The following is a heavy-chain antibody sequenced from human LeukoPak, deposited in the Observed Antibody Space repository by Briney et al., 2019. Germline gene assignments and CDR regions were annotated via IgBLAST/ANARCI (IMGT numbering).Heavy chain of an antibody. V-gene: IGHV1-18*01. D-gene: IGHD6-6*01. Sequence: ASVKVSCKASGYDFINYGISWVRQAPGQGPEWMGWRSIYNGNTDYKLQGRVTMTTDTSTSTAYMEVRSLRSDDTAVYYCARGGPFPSSSSSREYYLDYWGQGTLVTVSS. CDR2: RSIYNGNT. CDR3: ARGGPFPSSSSSREYYLDY. CDR1: GYDFINYG. J-gene: IGHJ4*02.